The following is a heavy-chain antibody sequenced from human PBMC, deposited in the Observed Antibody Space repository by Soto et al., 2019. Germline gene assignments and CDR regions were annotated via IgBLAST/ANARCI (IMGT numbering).Heavy chain of an antibody. Sequence: SVKVSCKASGGTFSSYAISWVRQAPGQGLEWMGGIIPIFGTANYAQKFQGRVTITADESTSTAYMELSSLRSEDTAVYYCARDPGSGVRGPWFDPWGQGTLVTVSS. CDR1: GGTFSSYA. CDR3: ARDPGSGVRGPWFDP. J-gene: IGHJ5*02. CDR2: IIPIFGTA. D-gene: IGHD3-10*01. V-gene: IGHV1-69*13.